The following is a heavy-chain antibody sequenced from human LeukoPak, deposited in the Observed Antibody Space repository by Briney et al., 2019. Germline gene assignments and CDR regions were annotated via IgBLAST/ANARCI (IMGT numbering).Heavy chain of an antibody. Sequence: GGSLRLSCAASGFTFSSYAMHWVRQAPGKGLEWVAVISYDGSNKYYADSVKGRFTISRDNSKNTLYLQMNSLRAEDTAVYYCARDFDVVVPANYYGMDVWGQGTTVTVSS. CDR2: ISYDGSNK. J-gene: IGHJ6*02. D-gene: IGHD2-2*01. CDR1: GFTFSSYA. CDR3: ARDFDVVVPANYYGMDV. V-gene: IGHV3-30-3*01.